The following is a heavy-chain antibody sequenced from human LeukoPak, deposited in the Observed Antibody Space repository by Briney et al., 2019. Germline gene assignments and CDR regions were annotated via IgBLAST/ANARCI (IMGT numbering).Heavy chain of an antibody. Sequence: TGGSLRLSCAASGFTFSSYSMNWVRQAPGKGLEWVSSISSSSSYIYYADSVKGRFTISRDNAKNSLYLQMNNLRAEDTAVYYCARGAVVVVAATPSWFDPWGQGTLVTVSS. V-gene: IGHV3-21*01. D-gene: IGHD2-15*01. J-gene: IGHJ5*02. CDR1: GFTFSSYS. CDR2: ISSSSSYI. CDR3: ARGAVVVVAATPSWFDP.